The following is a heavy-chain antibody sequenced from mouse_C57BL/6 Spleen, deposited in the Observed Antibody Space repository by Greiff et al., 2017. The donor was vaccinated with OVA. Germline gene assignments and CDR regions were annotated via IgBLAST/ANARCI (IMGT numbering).Heavy chain of an antibody. D-gene: IGHD2-4*01. CDR2: IYPGNSDT. Sequence: EVQLQQSGTVLARPGASVKMSCKTSGYTFTSYWMHWVKQRPGQGLEWIGAIYPGNSDTSYNQKFKGKAKLTAVTSASTAYMELSSLTNEDSAVYYCTRCLYYDYDGYWYFDVWGTGTTVTVSS. CDR3: TRCLYYDYDGYWYFDV. V-gene: IGHV1-5*01. J-gene: IGHJ1*03. CDR1: GYTFTSYW.